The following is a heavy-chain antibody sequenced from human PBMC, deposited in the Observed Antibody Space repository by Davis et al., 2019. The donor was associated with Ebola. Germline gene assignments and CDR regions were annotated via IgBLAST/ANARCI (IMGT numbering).Heavy chain of an antibody. CDR1: GGSFSGYY. Sequence: SETLSLTCAVYGGSFSGYYWSWIRQPPGKGLEWIGYIYYSGSTYYNPSLKSRVTISVDTSKNQFSLKLSSVTAADTAVYYCARVGQWSLDYWGQGTLVTVS. CDR3: ARVGQWSLDY. CDR2: IYYSGST. V-gene: IGHV4-34*09. D-gene: IGHD6-19*01. J-gene: IGHJ4*02.